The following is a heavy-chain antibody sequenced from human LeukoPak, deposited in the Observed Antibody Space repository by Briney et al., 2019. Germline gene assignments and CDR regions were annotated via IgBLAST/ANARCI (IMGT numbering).Heavy chain of an antibody. CDR1: GFTFNRYR. CDR3: AKDPSSGYYIRYFDY. D-gene: IGHD3-22*01. CDR2: ISYDGRYQ. J-gene: IGHJ4*02. V-gene: IGHV3-30*04. Sequence: GRSLRLSCAASGFTFNRYRMHWVRQAPGKGLEWVAVISYDGRYQFYADSVKGRFTVSRDNSKNTLYLQMNSLRAEDTAVYYCAKDPSSGYYIRYFDYWGQGTLVTVSS.